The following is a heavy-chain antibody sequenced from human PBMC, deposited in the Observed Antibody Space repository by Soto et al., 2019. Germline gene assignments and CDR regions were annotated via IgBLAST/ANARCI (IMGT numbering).Heavy chain of an antibody. V-gene: IGHV1-69*01. Sequence: QVQLVQSGAEVKKPGSSVKVSCKASGGTFSSYAISWVRQAPGQGLEWMGGIIPIFGTANYAQKFQGRVTITADESTSTADMELRSLRSEDTAVYYCAGGGGAGIVVVGSFDYWGQGTLVTVSS. CDR3: AGGGGAGIVVVGSFDY. CDR2: IIPIFGTA. J-gene: IGHJ4*02. D-gene: IGHD2-15*01. CDR1: GGTFSSYA.